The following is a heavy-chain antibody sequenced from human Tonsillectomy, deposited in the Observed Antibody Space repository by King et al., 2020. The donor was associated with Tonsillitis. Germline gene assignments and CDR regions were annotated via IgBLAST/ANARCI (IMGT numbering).Heavy chain of an antibody. Sequence: VQLVESGRGVVQPGRSLRLSCAASGFTFSSYGMHWVRQAPGKGLEWVAVISYDGSNKYYADSVKGRFTISRDNSKNTLYLQMNSLRAEDTAVHYCAKKSSLPYYYYGMDVWGQGTMVTVSS. D-gene: IGHD3-10*01. CDR2: ISYDGSNK. CDR1: GFTFSSYG. V-gene: IGHV3-30*18. J-gene: IGHJ6*02. CDR3: AKKSSLPYYYYGMDV.